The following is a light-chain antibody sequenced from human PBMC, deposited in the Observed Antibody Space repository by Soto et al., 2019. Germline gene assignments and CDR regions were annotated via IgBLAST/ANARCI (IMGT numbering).Light chain of an antibody. CDR2: EVS. Sequence: QSALTQPASVSGSPGQSITISCTGTSSDVGGYNYVSWYQQHPGKAPKLMIYEVSNRPSGVSNRFSGSKSGNTASLTISGLQAEEEADYYCSSYTRSSTRVFGGGTKLTVL. V-gene: IGLV2-14*01. CDR3: SSYTRSSTRV. CDR1: SSDVGGYNY. J-gene: IGLJ3*02.